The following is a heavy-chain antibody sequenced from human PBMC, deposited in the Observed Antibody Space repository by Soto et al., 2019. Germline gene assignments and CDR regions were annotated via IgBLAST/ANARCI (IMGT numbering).Heavy chain of an antibody. CDR2: LGSADDP. Sequence: QTGGSLRLSCAASGFTFSTYDMHWVRQATGKGLEWVSALGSADDPYYLASVKGRFTISRENAKNSLYLQMNSLRAGDTAVYYCARAYSGQLPRRADYYYAMDVWGQGTTVTVSS. V-gene: IGHV3-13*05. J-gene: IGHJ6*02. CDR1: GFTFSTYD. CDR3: ARAYSGQLPRRADYYYAMDV. D-gene: IGHD2-2*01.